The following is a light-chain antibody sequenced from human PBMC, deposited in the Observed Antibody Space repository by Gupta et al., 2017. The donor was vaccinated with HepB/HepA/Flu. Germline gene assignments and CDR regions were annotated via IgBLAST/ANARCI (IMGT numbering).Light chain of an antibody. V-gene: IGLV1-40*01. Sequence: QSVLTQPPSVSGPPGPRVTISCPGSSSNIGAGYDVHWYQQLPGTAPKLLIYGNNNRPSGVPDRFSGSKSGTSASLAITGLQAEDEADYYCQSYDSSLSGVVFGGGTKLTVL. CDR3: QSYDSSLSGVV. CDR1: SSNIGAGYD. CDR2: GNN. J-gene: IGLJ2*01.